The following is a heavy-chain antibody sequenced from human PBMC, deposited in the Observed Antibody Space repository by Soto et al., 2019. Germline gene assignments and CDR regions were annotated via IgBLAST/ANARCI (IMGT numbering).Heavy chain of an antibody. J-gene: IGHJ3*02. Sequence: QVQLVESGGGVVQPGRSLRLSCAASGFTFDDYSMHWVRQAPGKGLEWVALISYDGGTTYYGDSVKGRFTISRDDSKNTLFLQMNSLRSEDTAVYSCARPHIKSAWNDGFDIWGQGTMVTVSS. D-gene: IGHD1-1*01. CDR3: ARPHIKSAWNDGFDI. CDR2: ISYDGGTT. V-gene: IGHV3-30-3*01. CDR1: GFTFDDYS.